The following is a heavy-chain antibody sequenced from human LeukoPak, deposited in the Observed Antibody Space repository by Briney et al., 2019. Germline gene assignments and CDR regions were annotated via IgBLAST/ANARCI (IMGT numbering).Heavy chain of an antibody. Sequence: PSETLSLTCAVSGGSISSSNWWSWVRQPPGKGLEWIGEIYHSGSTNYNPSLKSRVTISVDKSKNQFSLKLSSVTAADTAVYYCARAPYYYDSSGYHNWFDPWGQGTLVTVSS. CDR2: IYHSGST. CDR1: GGSISSSNW. CDR3: ARAPYYYDSSGYHNWFDP. D-gene: IGHD3-22*01. J-gene: IGHJ5*02. V-gene: IGHV4-4*02.